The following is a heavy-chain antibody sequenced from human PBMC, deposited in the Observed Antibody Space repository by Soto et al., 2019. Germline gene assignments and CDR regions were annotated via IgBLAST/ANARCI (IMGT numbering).Heavy chain of an antibody. V-gene: IGHV4-34*01. CDR2: INHSGST. J-gene: IGHJ5*02. CDR1: GGSFSGSD. CDR3: ARGDCSRTSCQYNWLDP. D-gene: IGHD2-2*01. Sequence: SGTISLTCAACGGSFSGSDVGWIRQPPGKGLEWIGEINHSGSTNYNPSLKSRVTISVDTSKNQFSLKLSSVTAADTAVYYCARGDCSRTSCQYNWLDPWGQGTLVTVSS.